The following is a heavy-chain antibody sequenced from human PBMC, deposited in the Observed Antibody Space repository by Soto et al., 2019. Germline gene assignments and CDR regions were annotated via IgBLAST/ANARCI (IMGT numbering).Heavy chain of an antibody. J-gene: IGHJ5*02. CDR3: ARHRHPRGTVGATSPLDP. V-gene: IGHV3-53*01. CDR1: GFTVSSNY. Sequence: GGSLRLSCAISGFTVSSNYLSWVRQAPGKGLEWVSVHYSGGSTYYADSVQGRFTISRDKSNNTLYLQMRRVRAEDTAVYFCARHRHPRGTVGATSPLDPWGQGTQVTVSS. D-gene: IGHD1-26*01. CDR2: HYSGGST.